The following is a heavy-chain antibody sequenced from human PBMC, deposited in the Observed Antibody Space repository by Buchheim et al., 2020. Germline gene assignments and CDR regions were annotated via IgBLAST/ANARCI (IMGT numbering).Heavy chain of an antibody. CDR2: IYPGDSET. D-gene: IGHD3-10*01. CDR3: ARLKDWVRIRGIYYYYGMDV. J-gene: IGHJ6*02. V-gene: IGHV5-51*01. CDR1: GYSFTSYW. Sequence: EVQLVQSGAEVKKPGESLKISCTGSGYSFTSYWIAWVRQMPGKGLEWMGIIYPGDSETRYRPPFQGQVTISADKSISTASLQWSGLKASDTAMYYWARLKDWVRIRGIYYYYGMDVWGQGTT.